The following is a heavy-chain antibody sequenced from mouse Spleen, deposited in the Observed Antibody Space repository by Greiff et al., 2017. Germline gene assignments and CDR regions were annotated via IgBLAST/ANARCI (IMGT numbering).Heavy chain of an antibody. CDR1: GFTFSSYA. Sequence: DVKLVESGGGLVKLGGSLKLSCAASGFTFSSYAMSWVRQTPEKRLEWVATISSGGGNTYYPDSVKGRFTISRDNAKNTLYLQMSSLKSEDTAMYYCARGGNSLLRLYFDYWGQGTTLTVSS. D-gene: IGHD1-2*01. J-gene: IGHJ2*01. CDR3: ARGGNSLLRLYFDY. CDR2: ISSGGGNT. V-gene: IGHV5-9*04.